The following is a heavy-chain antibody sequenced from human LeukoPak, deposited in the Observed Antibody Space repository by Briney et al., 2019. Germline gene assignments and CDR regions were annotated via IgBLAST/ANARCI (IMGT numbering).Heavy chain of an antibody. D-gene: IGHD3-16*01. J-gene: IGHJ6*02. CDR1: RVTFCGDR. CDR2: ISSSSTI. V-gene: IGHV3-48*02. Sequence: GSLRLSCAPPRVTFCGDRTNSVCQAPRKGRGWVSYISSSSTIYYADSVKGRFTISRDNAKTSLYLQMNSLRDENTAVYSWARDKPDNIIWGYYYGMDVWGQGTTVTVPS. CDR3: ARDKPDNIIWGYYYGMDV.